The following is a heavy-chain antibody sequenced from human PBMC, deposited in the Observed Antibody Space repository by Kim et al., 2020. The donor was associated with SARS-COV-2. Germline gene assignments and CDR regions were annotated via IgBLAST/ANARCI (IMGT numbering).Heavy chain of an antibody. D-gene: IGHD2-21*02. CDR2: ISSSGAIT. CDR3: VRVGGDTTTYYDH. CDR1: GFTFDNHV. V-gene: IGHV3-23*01. J-gene: IGHJ4*01. Sequence: GGSLRLSCAASGFTFDNHVMTWVRQAPGKGLEWLSTISSSGAITHYADSVRGRFTTSRDSSKGTLFLQLNSLRGEDTALYFCVRVGGDTTTYYDHWG.